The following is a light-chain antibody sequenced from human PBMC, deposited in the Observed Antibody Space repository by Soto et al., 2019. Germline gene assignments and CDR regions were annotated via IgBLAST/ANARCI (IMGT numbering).Light chain of an antibody. CDR2: RTS. Sequence: EIVMTQSPATLSVSPWEIATLSCRASQSISSNLAWYQQKPGQAPRLLMFRTSSRATGFPARFSGSGSGTDFTLTISSLEPEDFAVYYCQQRSIWPPYTFGQGTKVDIK. J-gene: IGKJ2*01. V-gene: IGKV3-11*01. CDR3: QQRSIWPPYT. CDR1: QSISSN.